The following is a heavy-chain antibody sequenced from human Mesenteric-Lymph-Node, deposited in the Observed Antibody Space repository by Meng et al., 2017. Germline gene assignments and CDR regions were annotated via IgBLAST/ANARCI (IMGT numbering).Heavy chain of an antibody. Sequence: QVQVKGSGPGLVKPSQTLSLTCTVSGGSMSSGDYFWNWIRQPPGKGLEWIGYIYYSGNTYYNPSLKSRVTISIDTSKNQFSLKLNSVTAADTAVYYCARVGWRQWSFDLWGRGTLVTVSS. V-gene: IGHV4-30-4*01. J-gene: IGHJ2*01. CDR3: ARVGWRQWSFDL. CDR1: GGSMSSGDYF. CDR2: IYYSGNT. D-gene: IGHD5-18*01.